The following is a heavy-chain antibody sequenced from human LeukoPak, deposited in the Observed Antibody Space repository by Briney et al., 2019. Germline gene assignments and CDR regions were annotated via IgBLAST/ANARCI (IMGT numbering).Heavy chain of an antibody. Sequence: ASVKVSCKVSGYTLTELSMHWVRQAPGKGLEWMGGFDPEDGETTYAQKFQGRVAMTEDTSTDIAYMELSSLRSEDTAVYYCATDKETQLALDYWGQGTLVTVSS. D-gene: IGHD3-3*02. CDR3: ATDKETQLALDY. J-gene: IGHJ4*02. CDR2: FDPEDGET. CDR1: GYTLTELS. V-gene: IGHV1-24*01.